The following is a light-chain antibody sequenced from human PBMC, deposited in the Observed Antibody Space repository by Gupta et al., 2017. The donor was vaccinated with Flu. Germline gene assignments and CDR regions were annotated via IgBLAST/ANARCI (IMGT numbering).Light chain of an antibody. CDR2: EVS. Sequence: QSALTPPASVSGSPRQSITISCTGTSSDVGGYNYVPWYQQHPGKAPKLMIYEVSNRPSGVSNRFSGSKSGNTAPLTISGLQAEDEADYYCSSYTSSSTLEVFGGGTKLTVL. J-gene: IGLJ2*01. CDR1: SSDVGGYNY. V-gene: IGLV2-14*01. CDR3: SSYTSSSTLEV.